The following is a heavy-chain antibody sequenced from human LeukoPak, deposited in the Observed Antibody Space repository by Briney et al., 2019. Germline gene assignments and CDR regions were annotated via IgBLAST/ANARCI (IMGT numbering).Heavy chain of an antibody. CDR1: GGSISSSSYY. D-gene: IGHD1-26*01. J-gene: IGHJ4*02. Sequence: PSETLSLTCTVSGGSISSSSYYWGWIRQPPGKGLEWIGSIYYSGSTYHNPSLKSRVTISVDTSKNQFSLKLSSVTAADTAVYYCARHLLGANNGEIDYWGQGTLVTVSS. CDR2: IYYSGST. V-gene: IGHV4-39*01. CDR3: ARHLLGANNGEIDY.